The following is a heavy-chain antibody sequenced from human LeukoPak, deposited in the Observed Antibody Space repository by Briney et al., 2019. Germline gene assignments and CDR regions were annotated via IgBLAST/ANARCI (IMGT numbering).Heavy chain of an antibody. CDR3: AKDRAFLWFGDL. D-gene: IGHD3-10*01. CDR2: INSDGSST. J-gene: IGHJ5*02. V-gene: IGHV3-23*01. CDR1: GFTFSSYA. Sequence: GGSLRLSCADSGFTFSSYAMSWVRQAPGKGLEWVSRINSDGSSTSYADSVKGRFTISRGNSKNTLYLQMNSLRAEDTAVYYCAKDRAFLWFGDLWGQGTLVTVSS.